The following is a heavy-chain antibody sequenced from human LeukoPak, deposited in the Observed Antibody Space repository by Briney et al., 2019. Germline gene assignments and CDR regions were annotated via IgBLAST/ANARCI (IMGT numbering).Heavy chain of an antibody. V-gene: IGHV1-8*01. J-gene: IGHJ4*02. CDR3: AKDYNYGYGYYFDY. D-gene: IGHD3-10*01. Sequence: ASVKVSCKASGYTFTSYDINWVRQATGQGLEWMGWMNPNSGNTGYAQKFQGRVTMTRNTSISTAYMELSSLRSEDTAVYYCAKDYNYGYGYYFDYWGQGTLVTVSS. CDR1: GYTFTSYD. CDR2: MNPNSGNT.